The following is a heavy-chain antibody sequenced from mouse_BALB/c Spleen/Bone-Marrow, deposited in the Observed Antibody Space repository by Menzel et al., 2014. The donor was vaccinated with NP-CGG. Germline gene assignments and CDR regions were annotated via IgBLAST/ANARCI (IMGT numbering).Heavy chain of an antibody. D-gene: IGHD1-1*01. CDR3: ERSPAVVVRFWYFEV. CDR1: GNTFISYV. J-gene: IGHJ1*01. V-gene: IGHV1S81*02. Sequence: VYVNLSGPVLVKPRAWLIRSATGCGNTFISYVTHCVKQTPGQGLAWIGEIDPSNGRTNYNEKFKNKATLTVDKSSSTAYMQLSSLTSEDSAVYYCERSPAVVVRFWYFEVWDAGTTVSVSS. CDR2: IDPSNGRT.